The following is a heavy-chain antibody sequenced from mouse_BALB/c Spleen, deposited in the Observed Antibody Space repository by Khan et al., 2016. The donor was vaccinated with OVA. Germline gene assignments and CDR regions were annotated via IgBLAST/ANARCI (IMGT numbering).Heavy chain of an antibody. CDR3: ARWTRGY. V-gene: IGHV14-3*02. CDR1: GYNFKDTY. J-gene: IGHJ2*01. Sequence: VQLKESGAELVKPGASVKLSCTASGYNFKDTYIHWVKQRPEQGLEWIGRIDPANGNTHYDPKFQGKATITADTSSNTAYLQLSSLTSEDTAVYYCARWTRGYWGQGTTLTVSS. CDR2: IDPANGNT.